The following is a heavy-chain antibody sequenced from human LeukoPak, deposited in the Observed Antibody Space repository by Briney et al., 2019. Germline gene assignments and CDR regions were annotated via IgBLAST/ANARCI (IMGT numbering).Heavy chain of an antibody. V-gene: IGHV4-4*07. CDR2: IYTSGST. Sequence: PSETLSLTCTVSGGSISSFYWSWIRQPAGKGLEWIGRIYTSGSTNYNPSLKSRVTMSVDTSKNQFSLKLSSVTAADTAVYYCARDGGPPLVRGVISAFDIWGQGTMVTVSS. D-gene: IGHD3-10*01. J-gene: IGHJ3*02. CDR1: GGSISSFY. CDR3: ARDGGPPLVRGVISAFDI.